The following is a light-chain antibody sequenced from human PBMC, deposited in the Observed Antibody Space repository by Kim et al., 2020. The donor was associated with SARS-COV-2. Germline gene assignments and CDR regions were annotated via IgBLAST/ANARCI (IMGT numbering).Light chain of an antibody. CDR3: QQLNSYPRT. J-gene: IGKJ2*01. CDR1: QFIRNY. V-gene: IGKV1-9*01. Sequence: SASLGDRVTTTCRASQFIRNYVPWYQQKPGKAPNLLIFDASTLHTGVPSRFSGSGSGAEFTLTISSLQPEDFGTYYCQQLNSYPRTFGQGTKLEI. CDR2: DAS.